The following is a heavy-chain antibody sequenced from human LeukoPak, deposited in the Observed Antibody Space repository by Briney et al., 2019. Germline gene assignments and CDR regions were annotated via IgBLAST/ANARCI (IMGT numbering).Heavy chain of an antibody. CDR2: ISSNGGST. CDR1: GFTFSSYA. D-gene: IGHD4-17*01. Sequence: GGSLRLSCAASGFTFSSYAMHWVRQAPGKGLEYVSAISSNGGSTYYANSVKGRFTISRDNSKNTLYLQMNSLRAEDTAVYYCAKDVYGDYFRVFDYWGQGTLVTVSS. J-gene: IGHJ4*02. CDR3: AKDVYGDYFRVFDY. V-gene: IGHV3-64*01.